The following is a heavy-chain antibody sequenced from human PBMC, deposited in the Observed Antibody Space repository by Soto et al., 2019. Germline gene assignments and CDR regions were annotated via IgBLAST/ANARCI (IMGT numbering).Heavy chain of an antibody. CDR3: AQDGRSGSVTRPDH. J-gene: IGHJ4*02. CDR1: GFTFTNYA. Sequence: EVQLLESGGGLVQPGGSLRLSCAASGFTFTNYAMSWVRQAPGKGLEWVSTISGSGRGAATFYPYYADSVKGRFTISRDNSKNTLNLQMNSLRVEDSAMYYCAQDGRSGSVTRPDHWGQGTLVTVSS. D-gene: IGHD1-26*01. V-gene: IGHV3-23*01. CDR2: ISGSGRGAATFYP.